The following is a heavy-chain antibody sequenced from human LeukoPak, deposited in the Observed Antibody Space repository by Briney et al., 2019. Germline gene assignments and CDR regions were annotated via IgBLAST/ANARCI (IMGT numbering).Heavy chain of an antibody. CDR1: GGSISVYY. V-gene: IGHV4-59*01. J-gene: IGHJ5*02. D-gene: IGHD4-17*01. Sequence: SETLSLTCTVSGGSISVYYWSWIRQPPREGLEWIGYIYSSGSTKYDPSLESRVTISLDTSKNQVSLNLSSVTAADTAIYFCARGHYDLAPWGQGILVTVSS. CDR3: ARGHYDLAP. CDR2: IYSSGST.